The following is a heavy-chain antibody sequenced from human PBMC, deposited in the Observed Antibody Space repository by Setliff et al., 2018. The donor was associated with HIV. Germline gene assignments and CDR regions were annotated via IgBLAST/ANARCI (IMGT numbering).Heavy chain of an antibody. V-gene: IGHV4-4*08. J-gene: IGHJ4*02. D-gene: IGHD1-26*01. Sequence: TLSLTCSVSGISINGYYWSWIRQSPRTRLEWIGYVSSIGNTNYNPSLKSRVTISVDTSKNQFSLQLNSVTAADTAVYFCARTGAPYFFDFWGQGAQVTVSS. CDR3: ARTGAPYFFDF. CDR2: VSSIGNT. CDR1: GISINGYY.